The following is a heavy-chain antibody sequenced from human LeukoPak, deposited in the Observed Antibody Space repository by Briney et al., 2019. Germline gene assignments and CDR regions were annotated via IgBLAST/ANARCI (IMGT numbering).Heavy chain of an antibody. Sequence: GGSLRLSCTASGFTFCDYAMSWVRQAPGKGLEWVGFIRSKAYGGTTEYAASVKGRFTISRDDSKSIAYLQMNSLKTEDTAVYYCTRVPSYGSGSYYFDYWGQGTLVTVSS. J-gene: IGHJ4*02. V-gene: IGHV3-49*04. CDR3: TRVPSYGSGSYYFDY. CDR2: IRSKAYGGTT. D-gene: IGHD3-10*01. CDR1: GFTFCDYA.